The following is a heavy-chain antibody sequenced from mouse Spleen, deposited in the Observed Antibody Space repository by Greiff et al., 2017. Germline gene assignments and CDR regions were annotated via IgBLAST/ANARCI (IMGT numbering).Heavy chain of an antibody. V-gene: IGHV1-66*01. Sequence: QVQLQQSGPELVKPGASVKISCKASGYSFTSYYIHWVKQRPGQGLEWVGWICPGSGNTKYNEKFKGKATLTADTSSSTAYMQLSSLTSEDSAVYFCARGGKLTDYFDYWGQGTTLTVSS. J-gene: IGHJ2*01. CDR2: ICPGSGNT. D-gene: IGHD4-1*01. CDR3: ARGGKLTDYFDY. CDR1: GYSFTSYY.